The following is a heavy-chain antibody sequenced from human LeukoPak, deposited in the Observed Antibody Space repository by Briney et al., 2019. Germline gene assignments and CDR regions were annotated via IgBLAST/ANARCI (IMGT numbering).Heavy chain of an antibody. CDR3: AKYCSGGSCSNWFDP. CDR1: GFTFNSYA. D-gene: IGHD2-15*01. Sequence: PGLSLRLSCATSGFTFNSYAMHWVRQAPGKGLEWLALISYDGDNKYYTDSVKGRFIISRDNAKNSLYLQMNSLRAEDTAVYYCAKYCSGGSCSNWFDPWGQGTLVTVSS. V-gene: IGHV3-30-3*02. J-gene: IGHJ5*02. CDR2: ISYDGDNK.